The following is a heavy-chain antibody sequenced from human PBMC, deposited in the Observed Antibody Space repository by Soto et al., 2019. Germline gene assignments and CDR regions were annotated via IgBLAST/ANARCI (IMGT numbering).Heavy chain of an antibody. Sequence: ASVKVSCKASGYTFTSYDINWVRQATGQGLEWMGWMNPNSGNTGYAQKFQGRVTMTRNTSISTAYMELSSLRSEDTAVYYCARVVGWSGELPIYYYGMDVWGQGTTVTVSS. CDR1: GYTFTSYD. CDR3: ARVVGWSGELPIYYYGMDV. CDR2: MNPNSGNT. V-gene: IGHV1-8*01. J-gene: IGHJ6*02. D-gene: IGHD3-10*01.